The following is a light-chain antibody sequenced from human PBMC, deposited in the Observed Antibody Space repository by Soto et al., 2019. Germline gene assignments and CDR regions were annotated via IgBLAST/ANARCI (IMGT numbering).Light chain of an antibody. J-gene: IGKJ4*01. CDR3: QQYYDTPLT. CDR1: QNILFSSNNKNY. V-gene: IGKV4-1*01. CDR2: WAS. Sequence: DIVMTQSPDSLAVSLGERATINCKSSQNILFSSNNKNYLAWYQQKPGQPPKLLIYWASTREFGVPDRFSGSGSGTDFTLTISSLQAEDVAVYYCQQYYDTPLTFGGGTKVESK.